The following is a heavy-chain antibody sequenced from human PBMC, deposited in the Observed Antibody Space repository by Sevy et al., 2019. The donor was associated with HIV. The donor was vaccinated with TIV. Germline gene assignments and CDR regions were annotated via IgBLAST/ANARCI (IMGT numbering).Heavy chain of an antibody. CDR1: GFTFRSYE. J-gene: IGHJ5*02. CDR3: ARVDANYDKGFDP. V-gene: IGHV3-48*03. D-gene: IGHD3-22*01. Sequence: GGSLRLSCEASGFTFRSYEMNWVRQAPGKGLEWVSYISSSGSIIYYAHSVKGRFTISRDNAKNSLHMQMNSLRAEDTAVYYCARVDANYDKGFDPWGQGTLVTVSS. CDR2: ISSSGSII.